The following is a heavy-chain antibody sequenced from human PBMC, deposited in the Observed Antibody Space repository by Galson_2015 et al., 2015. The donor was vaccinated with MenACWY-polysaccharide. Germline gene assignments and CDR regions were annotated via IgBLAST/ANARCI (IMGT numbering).Heavy chain of an antibody. Sequence: SLRLSCAASGFTFSSYWMSWVRQAPGKGLEWVANIKRDESEKYYVDSVKGRFTISRDNAKNSLYLEMNSLRAEDMAVYYCARAWEVPPAHYFDHWGQGRLVIVSS. CDR2: IKRDESEK. CDR1: GFTFSSYW. D-gene: IGHD2-2*01. CDR3: ARAWEVPPAHYFDH. J-gene: IGHJ4*02. V-gene: IGHV3-7*03.